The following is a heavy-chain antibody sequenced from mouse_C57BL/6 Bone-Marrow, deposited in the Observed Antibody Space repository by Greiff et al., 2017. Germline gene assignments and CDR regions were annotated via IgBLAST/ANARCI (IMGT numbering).Heavy chain of an antibody. CDR1: GSSLTSYG. V-gene: IGHV2-5*01. CDR2: IWKGGST. CDR3: AKASNYAGASMDY. Sequence: VKLMESGPGLVQPSQSLSITCTASGSSLTSYGVHWVRQSPGKGLEWLGVIWKGGSTDYNAAFMSRLSITKDNSKSQVFFKMNSLQADDTAIYYCAKASNYAGASMDYWGQGTSVTVSS. J-gene: IGHJ4*01. D-gene: IGHD2-5*01.